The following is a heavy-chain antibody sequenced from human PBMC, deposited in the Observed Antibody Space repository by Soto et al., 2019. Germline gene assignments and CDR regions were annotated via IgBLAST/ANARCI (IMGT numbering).Heavy chain of an antibody. CDR2: IYYSGST. Sequence: PSETLSLTCTVSGGSISSSSYYWGWIRQPPGKGLEWIGSIYYSGSTYYNPSLKSRVTISVDTSKNQFSLKLSSVTAADTAVYYGWYYGSGSYYGAPYYYYYMDVWGKGTTVTVSS. J-gene: IGHJ6*03. D-gene: IGHD3-10*01. CDR3: WYYGSGSYYGAPYYYYYMDV. CDR1: GGSISSSSYY. V-gene: IGHV4-39*01.